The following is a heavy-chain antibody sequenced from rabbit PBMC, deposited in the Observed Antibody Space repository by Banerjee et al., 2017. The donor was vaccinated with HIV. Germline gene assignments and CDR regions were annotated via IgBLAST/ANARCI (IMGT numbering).Heavy chain of an antibody. J-gene: IGHJ4*01. CDR2: IYSSNGDK. CDR1: GSDISSNA. Sequence: QEQLVESGGGLVQPEGYLTLTCKASGSDISSNAMCWVRQAPGKGLELIACIYSSNGDKWYASWVNGRFTISRSTSLNTVDLKMTSLTVADTATYFCARDRDGDAGYGSLALWGPGTLVTVS. V-gene: IGHV1S47*01. CDR3: ARDRDGDAGYGSLAL. D-gene: IGHD7-1*01.